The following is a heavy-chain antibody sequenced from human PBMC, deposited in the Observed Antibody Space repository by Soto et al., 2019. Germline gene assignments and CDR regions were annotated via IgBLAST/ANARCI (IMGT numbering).Heavy chain of an antibody. J-gene: IGHJ6*02. CDR2: IWYDGSNK. D-gene: IGHD2-15*01. CDR3: ARDDVVVVAATDYYGMDV. V-gene: IGHV3-33*01. CDR1: GFTFSSYG. Sequence: PGGSLRLSCAASGFTFSSYGMHWVRQAPGKGLEWVAVIWYDGSNKYYADSVKGRFTISRDNSKNTLYLQMNSLRAEDTAVYYCARDDVVVVAATDYYGMDVWGQGTTVTVSS.